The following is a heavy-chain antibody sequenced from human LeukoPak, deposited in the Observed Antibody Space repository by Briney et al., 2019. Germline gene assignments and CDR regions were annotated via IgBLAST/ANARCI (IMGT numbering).Heavy chain of an antibody. J-gene: IGHJ5*01. Sequence: PSETLSLTCTVSGGSISSGGYYWSWIRQPPGKGLEWIGYIYYSGSTNYNPSLKSRVTISVDTSKNQFSLKLSSVTAADTAVYYCSRRRTMVRGGIIDHRFDPWGQGTLVTVSS. CDR3: SRRRTMVRGGIIDHRFDP. D-gene: IGHD3-10*01. CDR1: GGSISSGGYY. V-gene: IGHV4-61*08. CDR2: IYYSGST.